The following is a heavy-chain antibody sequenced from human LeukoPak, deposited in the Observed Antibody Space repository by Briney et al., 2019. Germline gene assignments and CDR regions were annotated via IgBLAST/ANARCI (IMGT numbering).Heavy chain of an antibody. D-gene: IGHD3-22*01. CDR3: AGGGSRYYDSSGYYYDY. Sequence: ASVKVSCKASGYTFTGYYMHWVRQAPGQGLGWMGWINPNSGGTNYAQKFQGRVTMTRDTSVSTAYMELSRLRSDDTAVYYCAGGGSRYYDSSGYYYDYWGQGTLVTVSS. V-gene: IGHV1-2*02. CDR1: GYTFTGYY. CDR2: INPNSGGT. J-gene: IGHJ4*02.